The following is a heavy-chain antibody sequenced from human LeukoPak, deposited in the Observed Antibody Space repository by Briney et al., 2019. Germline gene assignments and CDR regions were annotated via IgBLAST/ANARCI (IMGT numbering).Heavy chain of an antibody. CDR3: ATHYYDSGRFDP. Sequence: PSETLFLTCTVSGGSISSNYWNWIRQPPGKALEWIGYISYSGSTNYNPSLRSRVTISADTSKNQLSLKVNSVTAADTAVYYSATHYYDSGRFDPWGQGTLVTVSS. D-gene: IGHD3-10*01. CDR2: ISYSGST. V-gene: IGHV4-59*08. J-gene: IGHJ5*02. CDR1: GGSISSNY.